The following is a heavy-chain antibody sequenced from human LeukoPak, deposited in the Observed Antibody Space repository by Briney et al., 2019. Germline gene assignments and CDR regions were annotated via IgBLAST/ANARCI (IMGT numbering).Heavy chain of an antibody. D-gene: IGHD3-16*01. CDR1: GFTFSDYY. CDR2: ISSSGSTI. Sequence: GGSLRLSCAASGFTFSDYYMSWIRQAPGEGLEWVSYISSSGSTIYYAHSVKGLFTISRDNATNSLYLQMNRLRAEDTAVYYCARAMSAWGVAFDIWGQGTMVTVSS. J-gene: IGHJ3*02. CDR3: ARAMSAWGVAFDI. V-gene: IGHV3-11*04.